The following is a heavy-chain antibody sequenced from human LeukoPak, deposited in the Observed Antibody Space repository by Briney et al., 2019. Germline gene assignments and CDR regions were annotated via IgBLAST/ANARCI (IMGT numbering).Heavy chain of an antibody. CDR3: TRVGSGGAWFDF. CDR1: GFTFSSYA. V-gene: IGHV4-59*01. CDR2: VYATGTI. J-gene: IGHJ4*02. Sequence: PGGSLRLSCAASGFTFSSYAMSWVRQVPGKGLEWIAYVYATGTINYNPSLKTRATISIDTSKNQLSLTLTSLTATDTAVYYCTRVGSGGAWFDFWGQGALVSISS. D-gene: IGHD6-19*01.